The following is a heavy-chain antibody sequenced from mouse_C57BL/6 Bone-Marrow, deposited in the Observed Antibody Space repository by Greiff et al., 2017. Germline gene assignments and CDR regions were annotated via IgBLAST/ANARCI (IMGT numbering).Heavy chain of an antibody. D-gene: IGHD1-1*01. CDR2: ISSGSSTI. Sequence: EVKVVESGGGLVKPGGSLKLSCAASGFTFSDYGMHWVRQAPEKGLEWVAYISSGSSTIYYADTVKGRFTISRDNAKNTLFLQMTRLRSEDTAMYYGASLYYNGSPYYDAMDYWGQGTSVTVSS. J-gene: IGHJ4*01. CDR1: GFTFSDYG. CDR3: ASLYYNGSPYYDAMDY. V-gene: IGHV5-17*01.